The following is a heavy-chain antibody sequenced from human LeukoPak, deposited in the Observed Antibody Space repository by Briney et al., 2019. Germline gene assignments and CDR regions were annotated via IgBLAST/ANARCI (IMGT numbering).Heavy chain of an antibody. CDR1: GGTFSSYA. V-gene: IGHV1-69*05. J-gene: IGHJ4*02. CDR3: ARDRLKLNSGSYRLDY. D-gene: IGHD3-10*01. CDR2: IIPIFGTA. Sequence: GASVKVSCKASGGTFSSYAISWVRQAPGQGLEWMGGIIPIFGTANYAQKFQGRVTITTDESTSTAYMELSSLRSEDTAVYYCARDRLKLNSGSYRLDYWGQGTLVTVSS.